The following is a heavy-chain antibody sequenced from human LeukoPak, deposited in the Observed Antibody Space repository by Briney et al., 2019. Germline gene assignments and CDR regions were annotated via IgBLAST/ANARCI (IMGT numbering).Heavy chain of an antibody. CDR2: ISSDGSST. Sequence: PGGSLRLSCAASGFTFSNYWMRWVRQVPGKGLVWVSRISSDGSSTSYAGSVKGRFTISRDNAKNTLYLQMNSLRVEDTAVDYCGTQFRYLVGNWGQGALVTVPS. D-gene: IGHD3-9*01. V-gene: IGHV3-74*01. CDR3: GTQFRYLVGN. J-gene: IGHJ1*01. CDR1: GFTFSNYW.